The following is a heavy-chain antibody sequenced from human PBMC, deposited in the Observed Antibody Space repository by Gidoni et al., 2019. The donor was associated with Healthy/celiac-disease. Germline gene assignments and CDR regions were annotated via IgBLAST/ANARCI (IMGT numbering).Heavy chain of an antibody. Sequence: QITLKESGPTLVKPTQTLTLTCTFSGFSLSTSGVGVGWIRQPPGKALEWLALIYWDDDKRYSPSLKSRLTITKDTSKNQVVLTMTNMDPVDTATYYCARYGDYFWYFDLWGRGTLVTVSS. D-gene: IGHD4-17*01. CDR1: GFSLSTSGVG. J-gene: IGHJ2*01. CDR2: IYWDDDK. CDR3: ARYGDYFWYFDL. V-gene: IGHV2-5*02.